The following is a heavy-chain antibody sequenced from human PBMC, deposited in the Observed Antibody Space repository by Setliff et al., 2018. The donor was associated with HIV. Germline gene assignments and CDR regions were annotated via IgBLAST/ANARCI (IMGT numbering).Heavy chain of an antibody. V-gene: IGHV3-23*01. D-gene: IGHD1-26*01. J-gene: IGHJ5*02. CDR2: AGGSGANT. CDR3: ATAPREVLSWFDT. CDR1: GFTFSSYA. Sequence: PGGSLRLSCAASGFTFSSYAMSWVRQAPGKGLEWVSVAGGSGANTFYADSLRGRFTISRDNAKNSLYLQMNSLGAEDTAVYYCATAPREVLSWFDTWGQGTLVTVS.